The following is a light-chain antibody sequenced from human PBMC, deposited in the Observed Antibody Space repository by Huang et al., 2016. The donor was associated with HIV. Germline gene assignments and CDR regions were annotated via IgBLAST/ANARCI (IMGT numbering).Light chain of an antibody. CDR1: QGIANH. CDR3: QKYNSAPRT. Sequence: DIQMTQSPSSLSASVGDRVTISCRASQGIANHLAWYQQRPGQAPKLLIYAASAMQSGVPSRFSGTGSGTDFTLTISSLQPEDVATYFCQKYNSAPRTFGPGTKVEIK. CDR2: AAS. J-gene: IGKJ3*01. V-gene: IGKV1-27*01.